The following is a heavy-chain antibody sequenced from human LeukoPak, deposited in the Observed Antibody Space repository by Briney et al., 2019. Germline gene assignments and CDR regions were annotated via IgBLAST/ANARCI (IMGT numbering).Heavy chain of an antibody. CDR3: ASAPSYCSSTSCYGGGDWFDP. J-gene: IGHJ5*02. CDR1: GGSISSSSYY. D-gene: IGHD2-2*01. Sequence: SETLSLTCTVSGGSISSSSYYWGWIRQPPGKGLEWIGSIYYSGSTYYNPSLKSRVTISVDTSKNQFSLKLSSVTAADTAVYYCASAPSYCSSTSCYGGGDWFDPWGQGTLVTVSS. V-gene: IGHV4-39*01. CDR2: IYYSGST.